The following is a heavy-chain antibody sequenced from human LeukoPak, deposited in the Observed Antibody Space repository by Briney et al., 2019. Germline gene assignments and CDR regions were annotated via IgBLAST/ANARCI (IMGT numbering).Heavy chain of an antibody. V-gene: IGHV3-23*01. CDR2: ISGSGGST. D-gene: IGHD6-19*01. CDR3: AKAHLKAAAIAVAGRPFDY. J-gene: IGHJ4*02. Sequence: GGSLRLFCAASGFIFSRYAMSWVRQAPGKGLEWVSTISGSGGSTYYADSVKGRFTISRDNSKNTLYLQMNSLRAEDTAVYYCAKAHLKAAAIAVAGRPFDYWGQGTLVTVSS. CDR1: GFIFSRYA.